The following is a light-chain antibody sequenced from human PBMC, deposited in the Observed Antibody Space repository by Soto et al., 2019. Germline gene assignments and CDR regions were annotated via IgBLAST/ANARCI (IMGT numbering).Light chain of an antibody. J-gene: IGKJ5*01. CDR2: AAS. CDR1: QSISSW. V-gene: IGKV1-12*01. CDR3: QQGDSFPIT. Sequence: DIQMTQSPSSVSASVGDRVTITCRASQSISSWLAWYQQKPGTVPKLLIYAASSLQSGVPSRFSGSGAGTEFTLTITSLQTEDFGTYYCQQGDSFPITFGQRTRLEIK.